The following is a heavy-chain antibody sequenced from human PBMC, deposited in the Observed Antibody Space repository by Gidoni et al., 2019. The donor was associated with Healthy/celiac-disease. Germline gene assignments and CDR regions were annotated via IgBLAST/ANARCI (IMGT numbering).Heavy chain of an antibody. D-gene: IGHD3-10*01. J-gene: IGHJ6*02. V-gene: IGHV1-8*01. Sequence: QVQLVQSGAEVKKPGASVKVSCKASGYTFTSYDINWVRQATGQGLEWMGWMNPNSGNTGYAQKFQGRVTMTRNTSISTAYMELSSLRSEDTAVYYCARRGQTNYYYYYGMDVWGQGTTVTVSS. CDR2: MNPNSGNT. CDR3: ARRGQTNYYYYYGMDV. CDR1: GYTFTSYD.